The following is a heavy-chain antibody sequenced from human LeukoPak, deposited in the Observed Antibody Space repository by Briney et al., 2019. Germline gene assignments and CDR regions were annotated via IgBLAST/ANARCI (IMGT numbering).Heavy chain of an antibody. CDR1: GFTFSTYW. D-gene: IGHD6-19*01. V-gene: IGHV3-7*05. CDR2: INLDGGEK. J-gene: IGHJ4*02. Sequence: PGGSLRLSCAASGFTFSTYWMSWVRQSPGKGLEWVANINLDGGEKHYVDSVKGRFTISRDNAKNSLYLQMSSLRAEDTAVYYCARDNGGTGWVHWGQGTLVTVSS. CDR3: ARDNGGTGWVH.